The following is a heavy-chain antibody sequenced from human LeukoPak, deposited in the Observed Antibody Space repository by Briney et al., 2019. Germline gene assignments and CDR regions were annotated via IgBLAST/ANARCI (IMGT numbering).Heavy chain of an antibody. V-gene: IGHV3-53*01. D-gene: IGHD3-3*01. Sequence: GGSPRLSCAASGFTVSSNYMFWVRQPPGKGLEWVSVIYSGGSGGDTYYADSVKGRFTISRDNSKNTLYLQMNSLRAEDTAVYYCARDELKGRLLDWGQGTLVTVSS. CDR1: GFTVSSNY. CDR3: ARDELKGRLLD. J-gene: IGHJ4*02. CDR2: IYSGGSGGDT.